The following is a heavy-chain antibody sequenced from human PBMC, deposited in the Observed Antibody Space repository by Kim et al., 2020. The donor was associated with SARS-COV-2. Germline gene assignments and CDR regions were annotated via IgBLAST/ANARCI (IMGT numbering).Heavy chain of an antibody. V-gene: IGHV3-33*05. J-gene: IGHJ3*02. D-gene: IGHD5-12*01. CDR1: GFTFSSYG. Sequence: GGSLRLSCAASGFTFSSYGMHWVRQAPGKGLEWVAVISYDGSNKYYADSVKGRFTISRDNAKNTLYLQMNSLRAEDTAVYYCARDVEPRYEPDAIQIWG. CDR3: ARDVEPRYEPDAIQI. CDR2: ISYDGSNK.